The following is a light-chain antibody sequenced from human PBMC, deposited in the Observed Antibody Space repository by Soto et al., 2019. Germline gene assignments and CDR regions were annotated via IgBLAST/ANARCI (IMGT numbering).Light chain of an antibody. CDR3: SSYTSSSPLWV. V-gene: IGLV2-14*01. CDR1: SSDVGGYNY. Sequence: QSVLTQPASVSGSPGQSITISCTGTSSDVGGYNYVSWYQQHPGKAPKLMIYDVSNRPSGVSNRFSGSKSGNTASLTISGLQAEDEDDYYCSSYTSSSPLWVFGGGTKLTVL. CDR2: DVS. J-gene: IGLJ3*02.